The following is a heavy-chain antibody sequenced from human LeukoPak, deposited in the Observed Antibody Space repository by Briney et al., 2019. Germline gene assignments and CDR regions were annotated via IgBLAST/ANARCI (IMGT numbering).Heavy chain of an antibody. J-gene: IGHJ4*02. D-gene: IGHD3-10*01. CDR2: IYYSGST. CDR1: GGSISSGGYY. V-gene: IGHV4-31*03. CDR3: ARDYSGIHLFDY. Sequence: PSQTLSLTCTVSGGSISSGGYYWSWIRQHPGKGLEWIGYIYYSGSTYYNPSLKSRVTISVDTSKNQFSLKLSSVTAADTAVYYCARDYSGIHLFDYWGQGTLVTVSS.